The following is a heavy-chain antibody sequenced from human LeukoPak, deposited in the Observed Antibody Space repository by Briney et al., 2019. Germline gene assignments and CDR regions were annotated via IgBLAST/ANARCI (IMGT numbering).Heavy chain of an antibody. CDR1: GGSFSGYY. CDR2: IYHSGST. V-gene: IGHV4-30-2*01. CDR3: ARVSGYGGNDAFDI. D-gene: IGHD4-23*01. J-gene: IGHJ3*02. Sequence: PSETLSLTCAVYGGSFSGYYWSWIRQPPGKGLEWIGYIYHSGSTYYNPSLKSRVTISVDRSKNQFSLKLSSVTAADTAVYYCARVSGYGGNDAFDIWGQGTMVTVSS.